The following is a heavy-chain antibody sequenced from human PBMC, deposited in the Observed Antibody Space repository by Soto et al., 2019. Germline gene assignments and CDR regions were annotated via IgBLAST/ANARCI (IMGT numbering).Heavy chain of an antibody. V-gene: IGHV4-31*11. D-gene: IGHD2-2*01. Sequence: SETLSLTCAVYGGSISSGGYYWSWIRQHPGKGLEWIGYIYYSGSTYYNPSLKSRVTISVDTSKNQFSLKLSSVTAADTAVYYCATIVVPAAPFDYWGQGTLVTVSS. J-gene: IGHJ4*02. CDR1: GGSISSGGYY. CDR2: IYYSGST. CDR3: ATIVVPAAPFDY.